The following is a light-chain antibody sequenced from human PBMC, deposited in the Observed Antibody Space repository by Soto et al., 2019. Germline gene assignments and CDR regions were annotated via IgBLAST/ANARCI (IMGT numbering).Light chain of an antibody. CDR3: QQANSFPFT. CDR1: QGISSW. Sequence: DIQMTQSPSSVSASVGDRVTITCRASQGISSWLAWYQQKPGKAPQLLIYAASNLQGGVPLRFSGSGSGTDIALTINSLQPEDLETYICQQANSFPFTFGGGTKV. V-gene: IGKV1D-12*01. J-gene: IGKJ4*01. CDR2: AAS.